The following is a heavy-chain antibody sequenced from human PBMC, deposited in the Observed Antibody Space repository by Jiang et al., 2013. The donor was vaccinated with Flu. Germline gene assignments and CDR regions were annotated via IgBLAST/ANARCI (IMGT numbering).Heavy chain of an antibody. Sequence: GLVKPSEILSLTCSVSGGSISSDTSYWGWIRQPPGKGLEWIGGIFYSGSTYYNPSLKRRVAISVDTSKNHFSLKLTSVTAADTAVYYCARHFYGSGSYLSDYWGQGTLVTVSS. J-gene: IGHJ4*02. V-gene: IGHV4-39*01. CDR2: IFYSGST. CDR3: ARHFYGSGSYLSDY. CDR1: GGSISSDTSY. D-gene: IGHD3-10*01.